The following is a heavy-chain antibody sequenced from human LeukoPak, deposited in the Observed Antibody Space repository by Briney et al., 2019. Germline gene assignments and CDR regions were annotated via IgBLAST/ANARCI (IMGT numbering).Heavy chain of an antibody. V-gene: IGHV3-30*04. CDR2: ISYDGSNK. D-gene: IGHD4/OR15-4a*01. J-gene: IGHJ4*02. Sequence: GRSLRLSCAASGFTFSSYAMHWVRQAPGKGLEWVAVISYDGSNKYYVDSVKGRFTISRDKSKNTLYLQMNSLRAKDTAVYYCARGVDYGAFDYWGQGTLVTVSS. CDR3: ARGVDYGAFDY. CDR1: GFTFSSYA.